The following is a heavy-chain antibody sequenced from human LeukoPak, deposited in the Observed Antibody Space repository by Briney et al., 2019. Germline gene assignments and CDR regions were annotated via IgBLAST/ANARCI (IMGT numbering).Heavy chain of an antibody. CDR1: GYTLTNHG. CDR3: ARGPHCSSSTWYSSTCSYWYFDL. V-gene: IGHV1-18*01. CDR2: IRTYNGNT. Sequence: ASVKVSCKASGYTLTNHGISWVRQAPGQGLEWMGWIRTYNGNTEYAQNLQGRVTMTTHTSTSTAYMELRSLRSDDTAVYYCARGPHCSSSTWYSSTCSYWYFDLWGRGTLVTVSS. J-gene: IGHJ2*01. D-gene: IGHD6-13*01.